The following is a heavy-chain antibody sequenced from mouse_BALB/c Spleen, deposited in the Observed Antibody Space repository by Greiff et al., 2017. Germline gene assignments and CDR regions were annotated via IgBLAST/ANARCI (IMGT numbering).Heavy chain of an antibody. CDR1: GYTFTSYD. CDR3: ARSGTTGYFDY. D-gene: IGHD1-1*01. Sequence: QVQLQQSGAELVKPGASVKLSCKASGYTFTSYDINWVRQRPEQGLEWFGWIFPGDGSTKYNEKFKGKATLTTDKSSSTVYMQLSRLTTEDSAVYFCARSGTTGYFDYWGQGTTLTVSS. J-gene: IGHJ2*01. V-gene: IGHV1S56*01. CDR2: IFPGDGST.